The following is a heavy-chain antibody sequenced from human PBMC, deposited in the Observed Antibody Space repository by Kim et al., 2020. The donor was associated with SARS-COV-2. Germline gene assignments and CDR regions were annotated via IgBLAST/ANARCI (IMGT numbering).Heavy chain of an antibody. Sequence: PKFQGRVTITADESTSTAYMELSSLRSEDTAVYYCARDGDPHPSSDAFDIWGQGTMVTVSS. J-gene: IGHJ3*02. V-gene: IGHV1-69*01. CDR3: ARDGDPHPSSDAFDI.